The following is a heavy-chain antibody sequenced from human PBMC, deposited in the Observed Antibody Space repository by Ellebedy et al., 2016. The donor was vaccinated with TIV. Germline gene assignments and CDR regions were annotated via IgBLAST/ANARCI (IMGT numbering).Heavy chain of an antibody. V-gene: IGHV3-7*01. D-gene: IGHD5-12*01. CDR3: ASAARGSGAYESF. CDR1: GFTFSRFW. J-gene: IGHJ4*02. CDR2: INQGGSET. Sequence: GESLKISCAASGFTFSRFWMAWVRQAPGKGLEWVATINQGGSETYYVDSVKVRFTISRDNYNNSLYLQMNSLRADDTALYYCASAARGSGAYESFWGQGTLGTVSS.